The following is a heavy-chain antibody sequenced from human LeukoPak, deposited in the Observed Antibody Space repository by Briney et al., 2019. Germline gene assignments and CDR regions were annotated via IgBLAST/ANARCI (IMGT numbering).Heavy chain of an antibody. J-gene: IGHJ4*02. CDR3: ARADRAHHNPSDY. V-gene: IGHV1-2*02. CDR2: INPNSGGT. D-gene: IGHD1-1*01. Sequence: ASVKVSCKASGYTFTGYYMHWVRQAPGQGLEWMGWINPNSGGTNYAQKFQGRVTMTRDTSISTAYMELSRLRSDDTAVYCCARADRAHHNPSDYWGQGTLVTVSS. CDR1: GYTFTGYY.